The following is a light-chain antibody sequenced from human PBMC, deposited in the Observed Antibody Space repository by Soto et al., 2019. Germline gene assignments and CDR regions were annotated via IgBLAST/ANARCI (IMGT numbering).Light chain of an antibody. CDR2: LAS. CDR1: QAVNTR. V-gene: IGKV3-11*01. Sequence: EIVLTQSPATLSSFPGDRVTLSCRASQAVNTRLAWYQHKPGQAPRLLIYLASNRAAGVPARFSGSGSGTDFTLTISNVEPQDFAVYYCHQRQSWPRKFGQGTTVGIK. J-gene: IGKJ1*01. CDR3: HQRQSWPRK.